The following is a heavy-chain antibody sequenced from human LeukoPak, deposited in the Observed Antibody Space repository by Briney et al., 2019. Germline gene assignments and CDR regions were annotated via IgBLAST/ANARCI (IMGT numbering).Heavy chain of an antibody. J-gene: IGHJ5*02. CDR2: IIPIFGTA. CDR1: GGTFSSYA. Sequence: GSSVKVSCKASGGTFSSYAISWVRQAPGRGLEWMGGIIPIFGTANYAQKFQGRVTITADESTSTAYMELSSLRSEDTAVYYCARHGAVVVAAIENWFDPWGQGTLVTVSS. CDR3: ARHGAVVVAAIENWFDP. V-gene: IGHV1-69*01. D-gene: IGHD2-15*01.